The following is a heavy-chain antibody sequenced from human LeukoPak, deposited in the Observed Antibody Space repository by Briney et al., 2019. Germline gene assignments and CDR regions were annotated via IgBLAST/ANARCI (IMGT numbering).Heavy chain of an antibody. CDR2: IKQDGTDK. CDR1: GFTFSEFR. J-gene: IGHJ4*02. CDR3: AKSSGYGGIDFDY. Sequence: GGSLRLSCAASGFTFSEFRMSWVHQAPGRGLEWVANIKQDGTDKYYVDSVKGRFAISKDIAKNSLYLQMNSLRAEDTAVYYCAKSSGYGGIDFDYWGPGTLVTVSS. V-gene: IGHV3-7*02. D-gene: IGHD4-23*01.